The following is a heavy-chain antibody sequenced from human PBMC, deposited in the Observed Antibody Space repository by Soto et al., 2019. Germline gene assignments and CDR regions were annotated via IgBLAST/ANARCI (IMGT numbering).Heavy chain of an antibody. D-gene: IGHD1-26*01. CDR3: ARRGSGTYSFDY. Sequence: QVQLVESGGGVVQPGRSLRLSCAASGFTFSTYGMHWVRQAPGKGLEWVAVIWSDGSNKYYADSVKGRFTISRDNSKSTLFLKMNSLRAEDTAMYYCARRGSGTYSFDYWGQGTLVTVSS. V-gene: IGHV3-33*01. J-gene: IGHJ4*02. CDR2: IWSDGSNK. CDR1: GFTFSTYG.